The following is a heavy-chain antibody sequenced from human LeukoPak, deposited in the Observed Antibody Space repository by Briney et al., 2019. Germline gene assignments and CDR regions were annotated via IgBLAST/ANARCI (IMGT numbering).Heavy chain of an antibody. D-gene: IGHD5-24*01. CDR1: GFTFSSHA. CDR3: ARDLWVEMATIY. V-gene: IGHV3-30*01. Sequence: GGSLRLSCAASGFTFSSHAMHWVRQAPGEGLEWVAVISYDGSNKYYADSVKGRFTISRDNSKNTLYLQMNSLRAEDTAVYYCARDLWVEMATIYWGQGTLVTVSS. CDR2: ISYDGSNK. J-gene: IGHJ4*02.